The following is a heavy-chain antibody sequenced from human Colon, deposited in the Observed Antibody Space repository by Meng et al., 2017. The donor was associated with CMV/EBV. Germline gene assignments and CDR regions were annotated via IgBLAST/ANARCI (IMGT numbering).Heavy chain of an antibody. V-gene: IGHV2-5*01. J-gene: IGHJ4*02. CDR3: AHRRSRTYSFDY. CDR1: LFSLSTLLVS. CDR2: FSLHDDQ. Sequence: PFPDCLPSLHPPPPALPLTFPFSLFSLSTLLVSLLSLPPPPAPPLVFLPLFSLHDDQRYSLSLKSRLTITKDTSKNQVVLTLTNMDPVDTATYYCAHRRSRTYSFDYWGQGTLVTVSS. D-gene: IGHD5-12*01.